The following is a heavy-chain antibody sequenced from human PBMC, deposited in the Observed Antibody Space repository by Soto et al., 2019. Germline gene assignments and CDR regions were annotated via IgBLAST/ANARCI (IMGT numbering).Heavy chain of an antibody. V-gene: IGHV3-23*01. CDR1: GFTFSSYA. J-gene: IGHJ4*02. D-gene: IGHD3-9*01. CDR3: AKDPESPYYDILTGGPLPYYFDY. CDR2: ISGSGGST. Sequence: GGSLRLSCAASGFTFSSYAMSWVRQAPGKGLEWVSAISGSGGSTYYADSVKGRFTISRDNSKNTLYLQMNSLRAEDTAVYYCAKDPESPYYDILTGGPLPYYFDYWGQGTLVTVSS.